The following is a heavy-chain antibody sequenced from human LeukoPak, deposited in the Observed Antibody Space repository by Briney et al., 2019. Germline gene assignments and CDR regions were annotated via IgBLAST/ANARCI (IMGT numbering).Heavy chain of an antibody. CDR1: GFTFSNFG. V-gene: IGHV3-23*01. CDR2: IGDTGAST. CDR3: AKYRGRDRDGYNLNY. Sequence: GGSLRLSCAASGFTFSNFGMSWVRQTPGKGLEWVSAIGDTGASTYYADSVRGRFTISRDNSKNTLYLQMNSLRAEDTAVYYCAKYRGRDRDGYNLNYWGQGTLVTVSS. J-gene: IGHJ4*02. D-gene: IGHD5-24*01.